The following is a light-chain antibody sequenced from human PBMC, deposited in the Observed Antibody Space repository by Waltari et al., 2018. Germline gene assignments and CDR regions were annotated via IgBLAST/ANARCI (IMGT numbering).Light chain of an antibody. CDR1: QGISTY. Sequence: DIQITQSPPSLSASVGDRVTISCQASQGISTYLNWYQHKPGKSPKLLIHDASNLATGVPSRFSGRGSGTVFSFTISSLQPEDFATYYCQHYDFLPTFGPGTKVDV. V-gene: IGKV1-33*01. CDR3: QHYDFLPT. CDR2: DAS. J-gene: IGKJ3*01.